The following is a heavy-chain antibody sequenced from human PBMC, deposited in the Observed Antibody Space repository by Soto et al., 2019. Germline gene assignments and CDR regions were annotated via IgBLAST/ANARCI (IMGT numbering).Heavy chain of an antibody. D-gene: IGHD6-19*01. V-gene: IGHV3-21*02. CDR2: ISRTSSYI. CDR1: GLTFSNYS. CDR3: VSDQKREHFETSGPNWFAT. J-gene: IGHJ5*02. Sequence: EVQLVASGGGLVRPGGSLRLSCVVSGLTFSNYSMNWVRQTPGKGLEWVSSISRTSSYIYYRDSVKGRFTISRDNAKNSLSLQINGLRVEDTAVYYCVSDQKREHFETSGPNWFATWGQGTLVTVSS.